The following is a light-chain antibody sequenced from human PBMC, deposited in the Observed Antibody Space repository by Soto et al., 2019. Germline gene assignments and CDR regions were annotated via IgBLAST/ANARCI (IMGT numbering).Light chain of an antibody. CDR2: DAS. V-gene: IGKV1-5*01. Sequence: DIQMTQSPSTLSASVGDRVTITCRASQSISSWLAWYQQKPGKAPKLLIYDASSLKSGVPSRFSGSVSGTECTLTIISLQPDDFATYYCQQYNSYWTFGQGTKVEIK. CDR1: QSISSW. CDR3: QQYNSYWT. J-gene: IGKJ1*01.